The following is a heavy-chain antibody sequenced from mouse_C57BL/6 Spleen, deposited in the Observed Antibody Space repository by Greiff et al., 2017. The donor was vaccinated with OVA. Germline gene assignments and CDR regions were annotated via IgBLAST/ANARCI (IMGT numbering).Heavy chain of an antibody. CDR3: ARWGYYGFAY. CDR1: GFTFSDYG. V-gene: IGHV5-17*01. Sequence: DVKLVESGGGLVKPGGSLKLSCAASGFTFSDYGMHWVRQAPEKGLEWVAYISSGSSTIYYADTVKGRFTISRDNAKNTLFLQMTSLRSEDTAMYYCARWGYYGFAYWGQGTLVTVSA. CDR2: ISSGSSTI. J-gene: IGHJ3*01. D-gene: IGHD2-1*01.